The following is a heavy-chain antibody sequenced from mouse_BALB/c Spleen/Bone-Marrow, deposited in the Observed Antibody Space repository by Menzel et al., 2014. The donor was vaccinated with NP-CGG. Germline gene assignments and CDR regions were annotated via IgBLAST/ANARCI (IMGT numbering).Heavy chain of an antibody. D-gene: IGHD2-1*01. CDR2: IRNKANGYTT. CDR1: GFTFTDYY. J-gene: IGHJ3*01. V-gene: IGHV7-3*02. CDR3: ARDYGNYVRFAY. Sequence: VQLKHSGGGLVQPGGSLRLSCATSGFTFTDYYMSWVRQPPGKALEWLGFIRNKANGYTTEYSASVKGRFTISRDNSQSILHLQMNTLRAEDSATYYCARDYGNYVRFAYWGQGTLVTVSA.